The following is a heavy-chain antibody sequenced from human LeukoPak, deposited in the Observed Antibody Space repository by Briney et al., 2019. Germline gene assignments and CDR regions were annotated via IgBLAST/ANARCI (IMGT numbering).Heavy chain of an antibody. CDR1: GFTFDDYA. V-gene: IGHV3-9*01. D-gene: IGHD5-12*01. CDR2: ISWNSGSI. Sequence: GRSLRLSCAASGFTFDDYAMHWVRHAPGKGLEWVSGISWNSGSIGYADSVKGRFTISRDNAKNSLYLQMNSLRAEDTALYYCAKDIVATIWGGGFDYWGQGTLVTVSS. CDR3: AKDIVATIWGGGFDY. J-gene: IGHJ4*02.